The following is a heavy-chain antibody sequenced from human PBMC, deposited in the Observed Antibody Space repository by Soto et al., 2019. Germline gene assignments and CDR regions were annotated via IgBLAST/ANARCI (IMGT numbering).Heavy chain of an antibody. V-gene: IGHV1-3*01. CDR2: INAGNGNT. J-gene: IGHJ4*02. D-gene: IGHD3-3*01. CDR3: ALATYDFWSGYPPGFDY. CDR1: GYTFTSYA. Sequence: ASVKVSCKASGYTFTSYAMHWVRQAPGQRLERMGWINAGNGNTKYSQKFQGRVTITRDTSASTAYMELSSLRSEDTAVYYCALATYDFWSGYPPGFDYWAREPWSPSPQ.